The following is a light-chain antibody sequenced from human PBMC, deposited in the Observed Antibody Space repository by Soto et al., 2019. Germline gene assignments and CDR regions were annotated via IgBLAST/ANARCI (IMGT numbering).Light chain of an antibody. V-gene: IGKV1-5*01. J-gene: IGKJ2*01. Sequence: DIQMTQSPSTLSASVGDRVTITCRASQSISSWLAWYQQKPGKAPKLLIYDASSLERGVPSRVSGSGSRTEFTLSIRSLQPDYFASYYCQQYNSYYTFGQGTKLEIK. CDR3: QQYNSYYT. CDR2: DAS. CDR1: QSISSW.